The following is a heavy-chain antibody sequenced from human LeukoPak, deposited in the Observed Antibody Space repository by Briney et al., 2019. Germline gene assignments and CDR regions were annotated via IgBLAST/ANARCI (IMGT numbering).Heavy chain of an antibody. V-gene: IGHV3-23*01. CDR1: GFTFINYA. D-gene: IGHD3-10*01. CDR3: ASSRAF. J-gene: IGHJ4*02. Sequence: PGGSLRLPCAASGFTFINYAMSWVRQAPGKGLEWVSAISNSGGSTYYTDSVKGRFTISRDNSRNTLYLQMNSLRAEDTAVYYCASSRAFWGQGTLVTVSS. CDR2: ISNSGGST.